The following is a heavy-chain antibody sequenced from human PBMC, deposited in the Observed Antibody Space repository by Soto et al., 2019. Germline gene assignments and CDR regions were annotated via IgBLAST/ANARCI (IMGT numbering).Heavy chain of an antibody. J-gene: IGHJ4*02. D-gene: IGHD3-16*02. Sequence: GGSLRLSCAASGFTFSSYWMSWVRQAPGKGLEWVSHIKQDGSDKNYADSVKGRFTISRDNAKNTLYLQINSLRAEDTAVYYCARAGSYRFDYWGQGTLVTVSS. CDR2: IKQDGSDK. CDR3: ARAGSYRFDY. V-gene: IGHV3-7*01. CDR1: GFTFSSYW.